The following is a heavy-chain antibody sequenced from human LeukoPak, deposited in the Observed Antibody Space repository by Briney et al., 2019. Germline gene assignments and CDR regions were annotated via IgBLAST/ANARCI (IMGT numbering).Heavy chain of an antibody. J-gene: IGHJ4*02. CDR2: INPSGGST. V-gene: IGHV1-46*01. Sequence: ASVKVSCKASGYTFTSYYMHWVRQAPGQGLEWMGIINPSGGSTSYAQKFQGRVTMTRDTSTSTVYMELSSLRSEDTAVYYCATGSSGYYYVWGFGYWGQGTLVTVSS. CDR3: ATGSSGYYYVWGFGY. D-gene: IGHD3-22*01. CDR1: GYTFTSYY.